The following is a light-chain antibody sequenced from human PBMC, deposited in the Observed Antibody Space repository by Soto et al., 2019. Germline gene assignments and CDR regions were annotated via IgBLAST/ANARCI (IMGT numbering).Light chain of an antibody. CDR3: QQYGSSGT. CDR2: GAS. CDR1: QSVSNNY. Sequence: ELVWTPSPGTLSLSPVERATLSGRASQSVSNNYLAWYKQKPGQAPRLLIYGASNRATGIPDRFSGSGSATDSTLTISRLDPEDFAVYYCQQYGSSGTFGQGTKVDIK. J-gene: IGKJ1*01. V-gene: IGKV3-20*01.